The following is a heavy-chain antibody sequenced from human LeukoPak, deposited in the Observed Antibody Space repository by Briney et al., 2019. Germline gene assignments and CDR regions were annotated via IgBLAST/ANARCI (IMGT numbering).Heavy chain of an antibody. Sequence: GESLKISCKGSGYSFTTYWIGWVRQMPGKGLEWMGIIYPGDSDTRYSPSFQGQVTISADKSISTAYLQWSSLKASDTAMYYCARLPYYYDSSGYYREFWDYWGQGTLVTVSS. J-gene: IGHJ4*02. D-gene: IGHD3-22*01. CDR2: IYPGDSDT. CDR3: ARLPYYYDSSGYYREFWDY. V-gene: IGHV5-51*01. CDR1: GYSFTTYW.